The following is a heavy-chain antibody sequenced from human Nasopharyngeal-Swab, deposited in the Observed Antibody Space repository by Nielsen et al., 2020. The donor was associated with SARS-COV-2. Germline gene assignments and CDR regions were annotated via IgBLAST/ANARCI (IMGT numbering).Heavy chain of an antibody. J-gene: IGHJ5*02. CDR2: INHSGST. V-gene: IGHV4-34*01. D-gene: IGHD6-13*01. Sequence: SETLSLTCAVYGGSFSGYYWSWIRQPPGKGLEWIGEINHSGSTNYNPSLKSRVTISVDTSKNQFSLKLSSVTAADTAVYYCARAPGYSSSWRPNWLDPWGQGTLVTVSS. CDR1: GGSFSGYY. CDR3: ARAPGYSSSWRPNWLDP.